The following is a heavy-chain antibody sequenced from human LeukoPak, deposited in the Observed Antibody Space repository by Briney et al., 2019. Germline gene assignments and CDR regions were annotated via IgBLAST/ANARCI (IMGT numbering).Heavy chain of an antibody. CDR3: AREFGGKSITGTYYYYGMDV. V-gene: IGHV3-7*01. J-gene: IGHJ6*02. Sequence: GGSLRLSCAASGFTFSSYWMRWVRQAPGKGLEWVANIKQDGSEKYYVDSVKGRFTISRDNAKNSLYLQMNSLRAEDTAVYYCAREFGGKSITGTYYYYGMDVWGQGTTVTVSS. CDR1: GFTFSSYW. D-gene: IGHD1-7*01. CDR2: IKQDGSEK.